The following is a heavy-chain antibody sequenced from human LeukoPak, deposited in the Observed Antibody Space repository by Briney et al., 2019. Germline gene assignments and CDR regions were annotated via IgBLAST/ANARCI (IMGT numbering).Heavy chain of an antibody. V-gene: IGHV1-46*01. D-gene: IGHD4-23*01. Sequence: GASVKVSCKVSGYTLTELSMHWVRQAPGQGLEWMGIINPSGGSTSYAQKFQGRVTMTRDMSTSTVYMELSSLRSEDTAVYYCARENDYGGSDFDYWGQGTLVTVSS. J-gene: IGHJ4*02. CDR3: ARENDYGGSDFDY. CDR1: GYTLTELS. CDR2: INPSGGST.